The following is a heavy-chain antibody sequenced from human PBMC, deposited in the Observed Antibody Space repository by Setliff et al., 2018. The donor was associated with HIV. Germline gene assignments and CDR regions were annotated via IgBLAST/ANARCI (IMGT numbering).Heavy chain of an antibody. D-gene: IGHD2-15*01. CDR2: VFYSGVT. CDR3: ARVNRARGGYFYYMDV. Sequence: PSETLSLTCTVSGASISNGYFYWGWIRQQSGKGLEWIGAVFYSGVTVYNSSLKSRSAISISTSRNQFSLRMASVIVADTAQYYCARVNRARGGYFYYMDVWGKGATVTVSS. V-gene: IGHV4-30-4*01. J-gene: IGHJ6*03. CDR1: GASISNGYFY.